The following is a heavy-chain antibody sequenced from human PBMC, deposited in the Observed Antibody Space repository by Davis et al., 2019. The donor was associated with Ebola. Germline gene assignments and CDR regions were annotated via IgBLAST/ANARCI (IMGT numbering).Heavy chain of an antibody. CDR2: ISATGGST. Sequence: PGGSLRLSCAASGFTFSSDAMSWVRQAPGKGLEWVSVISATGGSTYYADSVKGRFTISRDNSKNTLYMEMNSLRAEGTALYYCAKSAGTPGWFGPWGQGTLVTVSS. J-gene: IGHJ5*02. CDR3: AKSAGTPGWFGP. D-gene: IGHD1-1*01. CDR1: GFTFSSDA. V-gene: IGHV3-23*01.